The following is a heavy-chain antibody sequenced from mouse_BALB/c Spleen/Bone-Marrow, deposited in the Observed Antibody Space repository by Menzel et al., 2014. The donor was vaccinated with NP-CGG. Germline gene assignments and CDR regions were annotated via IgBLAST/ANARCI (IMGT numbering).Heavy chain of an antibody. Sequence: VKLLQSGPELVKPGASVKMSCKASGYTFTDSVMGWVKQRTGQGLEWIGEIYPGSGSTYYNEKFKGKATMTADKSSKTVYMQLSSLSSETSVFCCCARYYGLPSFAYWGQGTLVTVSA. CDR3: ARYYGLPSFAY. CDR1: GYTFTDSV. J-gene: IGHJ3*01. V-gene: IGHV1-83*01. CDR2: IYPGSGST. D-gene: IGHD1-1*01.